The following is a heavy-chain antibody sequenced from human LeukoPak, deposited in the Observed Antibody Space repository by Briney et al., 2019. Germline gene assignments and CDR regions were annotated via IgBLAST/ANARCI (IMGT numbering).Heavy chain of an antibody. V-gene: IGHV3-20*04. CDR3: ARPIVGATSDAFDI. Sequence: GGSLRLSCAASGFTFDDYGMSWVRQAPGKGLEWVSGINWNGGSTVYADSVKGRFTISRDNAKNSLHLQMNSLRAEDTALYYCARPIVGATSDAFDIWGQGTMVTVSS. CDR2: INWNGGST. J-gene: IGHJ3*02. D-gene: IGHD1-26*01. CDR1: GFTFDDYG.